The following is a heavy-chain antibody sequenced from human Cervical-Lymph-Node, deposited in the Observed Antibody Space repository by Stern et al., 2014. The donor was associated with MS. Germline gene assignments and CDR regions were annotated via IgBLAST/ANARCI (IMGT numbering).Heavy chain of an antibody. V-gene: IGHV1-2*02. J-gene: IGHJ5*02. CDR2: LNSSSVDT. CDR3: AKSTTVTPLDH. D-gene: IGHD4-17*01. CDR1: GYTFTGYY. Sequence: QVQLVQSGAEVKKPGASVKVSCKASGYTFTGYYLHWVRQAPGQGLEWMVWLNSSSVDTLYSQNVQGRVSMTRDTSIMTAYMELTRVRYDDTAVYFCAKSTTVTPLDHWGQGTPLTVSS.